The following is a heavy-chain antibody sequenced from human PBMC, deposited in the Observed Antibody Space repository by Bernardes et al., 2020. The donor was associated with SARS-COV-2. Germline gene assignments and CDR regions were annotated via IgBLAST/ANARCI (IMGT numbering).Heavy chain of an antibody. CDR1: GFTFSLYW. V-gene: IGHV3-74*01. D-gene: IGHD3-16*01. Sequence: GGCLTPSGAASGFTFSLYWMHWVRPVPGKGLVWVSRINPGGSSTVYADSVKGRFAISRDSAKNTLYLQMNSPRADDTAVYYCARDLWGPDDYWGQGALVTVSS. CDR2: INPGGSST. J-gene: IGHJ4*02. CDR3: ARDLWGPDDY.